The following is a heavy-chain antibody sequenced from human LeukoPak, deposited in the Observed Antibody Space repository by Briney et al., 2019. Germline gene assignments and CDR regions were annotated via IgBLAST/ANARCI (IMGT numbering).Heavy chain of an antibody. CDR3: ARAPPLYNWNDVDYYYYYMDV. Sequence: SETLSLTCAVYGGSFSGYYWSWIRQPPGKGLEWIGEINHSGSTNYNPSLKSRVTISVDTSKNQFSLKLSSVTAADTAVYYCARAPPLYNWNDVDYYYYYMDVWGKGTTVTVSS. D-gene: IGHD1-1*01. V-gene: IGHV4-34*01. CDR2: INHSGST. CDR1: GGSFSGYY. J-gene: IGHJ6*03.